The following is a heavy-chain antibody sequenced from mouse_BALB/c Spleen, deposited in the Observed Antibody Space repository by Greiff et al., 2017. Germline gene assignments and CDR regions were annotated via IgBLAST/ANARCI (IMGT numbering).Heavy chain of an antibody. CDR3: AREGRVFDY. J-gene: IGHJ2*01. D-gene: IGHD3-3*01. CDR1: GFTFSSYG. CDR2: INSNGGST. V-gene: IGHV5-6-3*01. Sequence: EVKLVESGGGLVQPGGSLKLSCAASGFTFSSYGMSWVRQTPDKRLELVATINSNGGSTYYPDSVKGRFTISRDNAKNTLYLQMSSLKSEDTAMYYCAREGRVFDYWGQGTTLTVSS.